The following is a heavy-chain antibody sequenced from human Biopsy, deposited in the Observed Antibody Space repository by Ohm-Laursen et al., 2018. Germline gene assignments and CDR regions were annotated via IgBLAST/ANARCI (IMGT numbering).Heavy chain of an antibody. V-gene: IGHV1-45*02. J-gene: IGHJ6*02. Sequence: SVKPSCNPSGYSFTYLYLHWVRQAPGQALERMGWITPFNGNTNYAQKLQGRVTISRETSMSTMSMELTSLRSEDTGMYYCARSRLTGELGNNAMVVWGQETTFTFSS. CDR1: GYSFTYLY. CDR2: ITPFNGNT. CDR3: ARSRLTGELGNNAMVV. D-gene: IGHD3-9*01.